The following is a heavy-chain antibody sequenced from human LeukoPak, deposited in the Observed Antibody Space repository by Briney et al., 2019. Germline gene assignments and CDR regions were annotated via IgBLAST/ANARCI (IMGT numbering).Heavy chain of an antibody. CDR1: GFTFSSYS. J-gene: IGHJ6*03. D-gene: IGHD6-19*01. CDR2: ISSSSSTI. V-gene: IGHV3-48*01. Sequence: GGSLRLSCAASGFTFSSYSMNWVRQAPGKGLEWVSYISSSSSTIYYADSVKGRFTISRDNAKNSLYLQMNSLRAEDTAVYYCAREEYSSGTYYYYYYMDVWGKGTTVTVSS. CDR3: AREEYSSGTYYYYYYMDV.